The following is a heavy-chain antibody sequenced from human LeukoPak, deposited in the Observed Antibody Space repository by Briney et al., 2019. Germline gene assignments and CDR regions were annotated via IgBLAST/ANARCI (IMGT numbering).Heavy chain of an antibody. CDR1: GFTFSSYA. V-gene: IGHV3-30-3*01. Sequence: PGGSLRLSCAASGFTFSSYAMHWVRQAPGKGLEWVAVISYDGSNKYYADSVKGRFTISRDNSKNTLYLQMNSLGAEDTAVYYCAREIFPSPAFDYWGQGTLVTVSS. J-gene: IGHJ4*02. CDR3: AREIFPSPAFDY. D-gene: IGHD3-3*01. CDR2: ISYDGSNK.